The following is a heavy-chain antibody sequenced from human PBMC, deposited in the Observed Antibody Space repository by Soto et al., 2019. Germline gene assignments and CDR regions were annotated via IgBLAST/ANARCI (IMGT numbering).Heavy chain of an antibody. CDR3: VRDRITMVRGDYYGMDV. V-gene: IGHV3-13*01. Sequence: LRLSCAAAGFTFSSYDMHWVRQGTGKGLEWVSAISSAGDTYYTGSVKGRFTISRENAKNSLFLQMNSLRAEDTAVYYCVRDRITMVRGDYYGMDVWGQGTTVTVSS. CDR2: ISSAGDT. D-gene: IGHD3-10*01. CDR1: GFTFSSYD. J-gene: IGHJ6*02.